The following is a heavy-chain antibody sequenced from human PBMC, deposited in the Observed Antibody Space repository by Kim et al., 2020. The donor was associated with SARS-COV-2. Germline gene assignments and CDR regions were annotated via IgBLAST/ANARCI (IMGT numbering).Heavy chain of an antibody. J-gene: IGHJ4*02. Sequence: GGSLRLSCAASGFIFSNYGMHWVRQAPGKGLEWVAVISNDGSNEQYGDSVKGRFTISRDNSKNTLYLQMNSLRTEDTAVYYCVKGEVQGVAHYFDYWGQGTLVPVSS. CDR3: VKGEVQGVAHYFDY. CDR2: ISNDGSNE. V-gene: IGHV3-30*18. D-gene: IGHD2-15*01. CDR1: GFIFSNYG.